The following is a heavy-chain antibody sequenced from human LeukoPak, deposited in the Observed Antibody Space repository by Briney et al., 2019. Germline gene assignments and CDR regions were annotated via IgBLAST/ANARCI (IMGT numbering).Heavy chain of an antibody. V-gene: IGHV3-48*01. CDR3: ARVVPALLGDFDY. CDR2: ISSSSSTI. Sequence: GGSLRLSCAASGFTFSSYSMNWVRQAPGKGLEWVSYISSSSSTIYYADSVKGRFTISRDNAKNSLYLQMNSLRAEDTAVYYCARVVPALLGDFDYWGQGTLVTVSS. CDR1: GFTFSSYS. J-gene: IGHJ4*02. D-gene: IGHD2-2*01.